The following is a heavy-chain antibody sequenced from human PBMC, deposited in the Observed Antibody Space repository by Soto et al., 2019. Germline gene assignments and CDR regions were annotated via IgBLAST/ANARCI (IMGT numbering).Heavy chain of an antibody. CDR3: ATVQSYYYGSGSYDGSSNWFDP. J-gene: IGHJ5*02. D-gene: IGHD3-10*01. Sequence: GASVKVSCKVSGYTLTELSMHWVRQAPGKGLEWMGGFDPEDGETIYAQKFQGRVTMTEDTSTDTAYMELSSLRSEDTAVYYCATVQSYYYGSGSYDGSSNWFDPWGQGTLVTVSS. V-gene: IGHV1-24*01. CDR1: GYTLTELS. CDR2: FDPEDGET.